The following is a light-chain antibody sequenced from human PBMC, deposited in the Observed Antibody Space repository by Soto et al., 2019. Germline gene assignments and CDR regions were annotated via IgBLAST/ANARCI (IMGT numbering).Light chain of an antibody. Sequence: EIVVTQSPGTLSLSPGERATLSCRASQSVSRLAWYQQKPGQAPRLLISGASSRATGIPDRFSGSGSGTDFTLTISRLEPEDFALYYCQQCDISPYTFGQEPNLEIK. CDR2: GAS. J-gene: IGKJ2*01. CDR3: QQCDISPYT. CDR1: QSVSR. V-gene: IGKV3-20*01.